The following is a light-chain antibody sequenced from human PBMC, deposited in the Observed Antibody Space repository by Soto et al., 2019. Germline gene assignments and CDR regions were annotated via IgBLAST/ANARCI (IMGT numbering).Light chain of an antibody. J-gene: IGKJ1*01. CDR1: TGIVSS. CDR2: GAL. V-gene: IGKV3-15*01. CDR3: HRYYDGLPWT. Sequence: EIVMSQSPATLCVSPGGRATLSCRTSTGIVSSLAWYQQKPGGTPRLLIHGALIRATGIPARFNGSGAGTEFTLTISSRQSEDFAVYYCHRYYDGLPWTFGQGTKVEIK.